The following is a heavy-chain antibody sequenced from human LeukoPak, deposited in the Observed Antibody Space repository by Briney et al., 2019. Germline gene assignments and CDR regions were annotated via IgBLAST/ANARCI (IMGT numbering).Heavy chain of an antibody. CDR3: ARGLTRAAIRSALWWFDP. Sequence: ASVKVSCKASGGTFSSYAISWVRQAPGQGLEWMGWINPNSGGTNYAQKFQGRVTMTRDTSISTAYMELSRLRSDDTAVYYCARGLTRAAIRSALWWFDPWGQGTLVTVSS. D-gene: IGHD2-2*01. CDR2: INPNSGGT. V-gene: IGHV1-2*02. J-gene: IGHJ5*02. CDR1: GGTFSSYA.